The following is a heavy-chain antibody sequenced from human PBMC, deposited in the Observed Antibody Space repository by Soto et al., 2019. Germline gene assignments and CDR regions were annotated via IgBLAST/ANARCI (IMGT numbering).Heavy chain of an antibody. V-gene: IGHV4-4*07. CDR1: GGSISIYY. CDR2: IYTSGSI. Sequence: SETLSLTCTVSGGSISIYYWSWIRHPAGKGLEWIGRIYTSGSINYNPSLKSRVTMSVDTSKNQFSLKLSSVTAADTAVYYCARDYYDSSGRRYNWFDPWGQGTLVTVSS. D-gene: IGHD3-22*01. J-gene: IGHJ5*02. CDR3: ARDYYDSSGRRYNWFDP.